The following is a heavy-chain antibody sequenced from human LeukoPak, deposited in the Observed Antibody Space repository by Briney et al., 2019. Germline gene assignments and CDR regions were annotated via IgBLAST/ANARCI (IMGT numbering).Heavy chain of an antibody. D-gene: IGHD3-22*01. J-gene: IGHJ4*02. V-gene: IGHV4-59*01. CDR3: ATLSSGYLSYYFDY. CDR2: IYYSGST. Sequence: SETLSLTCTVSGGSISSYYWSWIRQPPGKGLEWIGYIYYSGSTNYNPSLKSRVTISVDTSKNQFSLKLSSVTAADTAVYYCATLSSGYLSYYFDYWGQGTLVTVSS. CDR1: GGSISSYY.